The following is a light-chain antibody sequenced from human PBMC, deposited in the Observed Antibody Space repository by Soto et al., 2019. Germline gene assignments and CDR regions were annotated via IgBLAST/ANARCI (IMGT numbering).Light chain of an antibody. CDR2: RTS. CDR3: QQGGNWPLT. V-gene: IGKV3-15*01. J-gene: IGKJ5*01. Sequence: EIVITQSPATLSVSPGERATLSCRASQSIHDNVAWYKQKTGQAPRLLRVRTSPRATCFQARGSAGGSGTDCTLTISYLEPEELAIYYCQQGGNWPLTFGQGTRLEIK. CDR1: QSIHDN.